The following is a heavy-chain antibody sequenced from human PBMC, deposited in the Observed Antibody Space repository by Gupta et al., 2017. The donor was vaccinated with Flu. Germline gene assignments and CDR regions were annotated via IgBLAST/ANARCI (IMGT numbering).Heavy chain of an antibody. J-gene: IGHJ4*02. Sequence: QVQMVQSGAAVKKPGAAVKVSCKASGYSFTDYTLHWIRPTPGQGLEWMGRIHPSGGGANYAKKFQGRVTMTRDTSISTVYLELSTLTSDDTAVYYCARDRSVTGDDYRGQGTLVTVSS. CDR1: GYSFTDYT. CDR2: IHPSGGGA. D-gene: IGHD2-21*02. CDR3: ARDRSVTGDDY. V-gene: IGHV1-2*06.